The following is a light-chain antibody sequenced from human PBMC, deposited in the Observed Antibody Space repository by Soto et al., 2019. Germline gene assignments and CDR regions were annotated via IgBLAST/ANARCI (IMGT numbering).Light chain of an antibody. CDR3: QQYGSSPMYT. Sequence: EIVLTQSPGTLSFSPRERATLSCRARQSVSSSYLAWYQQKPGQAPMLLIYRASSRATGIPDRFSGSGSGTDFPLTIRRLEPEDFAVYYCQQYGSSPMYTCGQGTKLEIK. CDR2: RAS. J-gene: IGKJ2*01. V-gene: IGKV3-20*01. CDR1: QSVSSSY.